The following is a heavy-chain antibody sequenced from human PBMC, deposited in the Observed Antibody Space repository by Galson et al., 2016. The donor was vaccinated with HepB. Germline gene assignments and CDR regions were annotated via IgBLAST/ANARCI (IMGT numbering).Heavy chain of an antibody. CDR1: GFTFSLYG. Sequence: SLRLSCAASGFTFSLYGMHWVRQAPGKGLEWLAILSYDGSNKYYADAVEGRFTISRDNSKNTLYLQMNSLRAEDTAVYFCAKDSRGGKGWYSYYFDYWGQGTRVTVSS. V-gene: IGHV3-30*18. J-gene: IGHJ4*02. CDR3: AKDSRGGKGWYSYYFDY. D-gene: IGHD6-19*01. CDR2: LSYDGSNK.